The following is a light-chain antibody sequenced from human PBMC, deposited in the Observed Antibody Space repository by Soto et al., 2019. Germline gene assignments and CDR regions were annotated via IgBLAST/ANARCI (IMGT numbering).Light chain of an antibody. Sequence: EIVLTQSPGTLSLSPGERATLSCRASQTVNNNYLAWYQNRPGQAPRLLFYGASIRSAGITARFSGSVSGTDFTLTISRLEPEDFAVYYWQQYDSSPPGTFGQGPDLEI. CDR3: QQYDSSPPGT. J-gene: IGKJ2*02. CDR2: GAS. V-gene: IGKV3-20*01. CDR1: QTVNNNY.